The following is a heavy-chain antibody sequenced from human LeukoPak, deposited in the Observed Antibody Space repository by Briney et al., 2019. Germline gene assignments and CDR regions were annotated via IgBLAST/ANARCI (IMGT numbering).Heavy chain of an antibody. D-gene: IGHD3-10*01. CDR1: GYTFTGYY. CDR3: AKDRWELSDSGSSLDH. Sequence: ASVKVSCKASGYTFTGYYMHWVRQAPGQGLEWMGWINPNSGGTNYAQKFQGRVTMTRDTSISTAYMELSRLRAEDTAVYYCAKDRWELSDSGSSLDHWGQGTLVTVSS. V-gene: IGHV1-2*02. J-gene: IGHJ4*02. CDR2: INPNSGGT.